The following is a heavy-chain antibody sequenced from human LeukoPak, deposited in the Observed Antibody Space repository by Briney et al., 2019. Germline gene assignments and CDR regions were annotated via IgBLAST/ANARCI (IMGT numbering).Heavy chain of an antibody. CDR1: GGTFSSYA. D-gene: IGHD1-26*01. Sequence: ASVKVSCKASGGTFSSYAISWVRQAPGQGLEWMGGIIPIFGTANYAQKFQGRVTITADESTSTAYMELSSLRSEDTAVYYCARDTEGGSYPYYYYYMDVWGKGTTVTISS. CDR3: ARDTEGGSYPYYYYYMDV. CDR2: IIPIFGTA. V-gene: IGHV1-69*13. J-gene: IGHJ6*03.